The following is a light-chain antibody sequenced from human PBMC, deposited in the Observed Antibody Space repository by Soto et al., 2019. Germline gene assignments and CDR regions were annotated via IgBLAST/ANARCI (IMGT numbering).Light chain of an antibody. CDR2: DAS. V-gene: IGKV1-39*01. CDR3: QQSYSTPWT. J-gene: IGKJ1*01. Sequence: DIQMTQSPSSLSASVGDRVSITCRASRSTIAKYLNWYQQKPGKAPNLLIFDASRLQSGVPSRFSGSGSGTEFNLTISSLQPEDFTTYYCQQSYSTPWTFGQGTKVEIK. CDR1: RSTIAKY.